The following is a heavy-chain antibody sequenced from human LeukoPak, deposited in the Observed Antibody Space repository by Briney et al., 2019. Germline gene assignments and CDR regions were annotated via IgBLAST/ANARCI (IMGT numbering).Heavy chain of an antibody. CDR3: AKESTVTPGSVNWFDP. CDR1: GFTFSSYG. V-gene: IGHV3-23*01. D-gene: IGHD4-17*01. Sequence: GGTLRLSCAASGFTFSSYGMSWVRQASGKGLKWVSAISASGDNTYYAESVKGRFTISRDNSKNRLYLKMNSLRAEDTAVYYCAKESTVTPGSVNWFDPWGQGTLVTVSS. CDR2: ISASGDNT. J-gene: IGHJ5*02.